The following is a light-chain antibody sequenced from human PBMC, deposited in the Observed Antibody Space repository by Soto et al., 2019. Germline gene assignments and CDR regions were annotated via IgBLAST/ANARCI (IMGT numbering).Light chain of an antibody. CDR3: QSYDSSLHVV. CDR2: GNS. Sequence: QSVLTQPPSVSGAPGQRVTISCTGSSSNIGAGYDVHWYQQLPGTAPKLLIYGNSNRPSGVPDRVSGSKSGTSASLAITGLQAEDEADYYCQSYDSSLHVVFGGGTEVTVL. V-gene: IGLV1-40*01. J-gene: IGLJ2*01. CDR1: SSNIGAGYD.